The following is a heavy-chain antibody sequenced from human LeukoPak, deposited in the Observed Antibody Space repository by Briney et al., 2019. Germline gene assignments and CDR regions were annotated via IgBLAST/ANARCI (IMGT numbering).Heavy chain of an antibody. V-gene: IGHV1-2*02. CDR1: GYTFTSYG. D-gene: IGHD3-10*01. CDR2: IIPNSGGT. J-gene: IGHJ4*02. Sequence: ASVKVSCKASGYTFTSYGISWVRQAPGQGLEWMGWIIPNSGGTNYAQKFQGRVTMTRDTSISTAYMELSRLIPDDTAVYYCARSESYYGSGSYPYRYWGQGTLVTVSS. CDR3: ARSESYYGSGSYPYRY.